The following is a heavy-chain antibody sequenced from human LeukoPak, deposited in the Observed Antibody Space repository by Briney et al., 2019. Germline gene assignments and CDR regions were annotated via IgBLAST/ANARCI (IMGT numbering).Heavy chain of an antibody. J-gene: IGHJ4*02. V-gene: IGHV5-51*01. D-gene: IGHD6-19*01. Sequence: GESLKISCKGFGYSFTNHWIGWVRQMPGKGLEWMGIIYPGDSDIRYSPSFQGQVTVSVDKSISTAYLQWSSLKASDTAMYYCARGDISGYGLFDYRGQGTLVTVSS. CDR3: ARGDISGYGLFDY. CDR2: IYPGDSDI. CDR1: GYSFTNHW.